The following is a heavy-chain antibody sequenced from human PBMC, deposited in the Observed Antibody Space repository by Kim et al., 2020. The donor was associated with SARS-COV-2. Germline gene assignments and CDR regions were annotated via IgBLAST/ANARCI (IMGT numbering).Heavy chain of an antibody. D-gene: IGHD3-10*01. CDR3: AKDVLYVPGRGYFDS. J-gene: IGHJ4*02. V-gene: IGHV3-23*01. Sequence: ARSIRGRFTISRDNSKNTLYLQMDSLRVEDTAVYYCAKDVLYVPGRGYFDSWGQGVLVTVSS.